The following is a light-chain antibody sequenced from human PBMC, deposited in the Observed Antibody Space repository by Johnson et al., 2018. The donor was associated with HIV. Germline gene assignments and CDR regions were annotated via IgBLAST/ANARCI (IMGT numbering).Light chain of an antibody. Sequence: QPVLTQPPSASQTPGQRVTISCSGSSSNIGSNTVNWYQQLPGTAPKLLIYDNNQRPSGVPDRFSGSKSGTSASLAISGLQSEDEADYYCAAWDDSLNVFYVFGTGTKVSVL. CDR3: AAWDDSLNVFYV. J-gene: IGLJ1*01. CDR1: SSNIGSNT. V-gene: IGLV1-44*01. CDR2: DNN.